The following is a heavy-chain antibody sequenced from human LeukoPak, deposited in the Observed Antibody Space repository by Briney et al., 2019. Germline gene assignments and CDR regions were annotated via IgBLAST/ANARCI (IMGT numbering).Heavy chain of an antibody. V-gene: IGHV3-9*01. D-gene: IGHD2-2*01. J-gene: IGHJ4*02. CDR1: GFTFDDYA. CDR2: ISWNSGSI. Sequence: GRSLRLSCAASGFTFDDYAMHWVRQAPGKGLEWVSGISWNSGSIGYADSVKGRFTISRDNAKNSLYLQMNSLRAGDTALYYCAKGNGPRYCSSTSCYSYFDYWGQGTLVTVSS. CDR3: AKGNGPRYCSSTSCYSYFDY.